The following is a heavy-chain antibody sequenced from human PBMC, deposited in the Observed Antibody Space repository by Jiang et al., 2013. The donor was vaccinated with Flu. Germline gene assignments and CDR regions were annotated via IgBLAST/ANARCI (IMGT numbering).Heavy chain of an antibody. CDR1: GFTVSSNY. Sequence: QLVESGGGLVQPGGSLRLSCAASGFTVSSNYMSWVRQAPGKGLEWVSVIYSGGSTYYADSVKGRFTISRDNSKNTLYLQMNSLRAEDTAVYYCARAKLERRHQRRPLDYWGQGTLVTVSS. J-gene: IGHJ4*02. CDR3: ARAKLERRHQRRPLDY. V-gene: IGHV3-66*01. CDR2: IYSGGST. D-gene: IGHD1-1*01.